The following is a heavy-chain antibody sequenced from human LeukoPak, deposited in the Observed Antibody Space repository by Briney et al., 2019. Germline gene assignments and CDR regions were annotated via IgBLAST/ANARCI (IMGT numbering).Heavy chain of an antibody. CDR2: IYSGGST. J-gene: IGHJ4*02. Sequence: GGSLRLSCAASGFTVSSNYMSWVRQAPGKGLEWVSVIYSGGSTYYADSVKGRFTISRDNSKNTLYLQMNSLRAEDTGVYYCARDGPGSSWYDYWGQGTLVTVSS. CDR3: ARDGPGSSWYDY. V-gene: IGHV3-53*01. CDR1: GFTVSSNY. D-gene: IGHD6-13*01.